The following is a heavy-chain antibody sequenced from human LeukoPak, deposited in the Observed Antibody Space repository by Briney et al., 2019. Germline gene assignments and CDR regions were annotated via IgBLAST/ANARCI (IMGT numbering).Heavy chain of an antibody. J-gene: IGHJ5*02. CDR2: IYTIGST. D-gene: IGHD4-23*01. V-gene: IGHV4-61*02. CDR1: GGSISSDSYY. CDR3: ARGRGGKGADWFDP. Sequence: SETLSLTCTVSGGSISSDSYYWSWIRQPAGKGLEWIGRIYTIGSTNYIPSLKSRVTISVDTSKSQLSLKLTSVTAADTAVYYCARGRGGKGADWFDPWGQGTLVTVSS.